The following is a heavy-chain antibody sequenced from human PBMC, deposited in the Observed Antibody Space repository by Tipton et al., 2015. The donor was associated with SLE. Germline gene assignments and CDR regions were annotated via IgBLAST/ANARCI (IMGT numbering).Heavy chain of an antibody. CDR2: ISYDGSNK. V-gene: IGHV3-30*04. D-gene: IGHD6-13*01. CDR1: GFTFSSYA. CDR3: ARDGFIVAAGPYYFDY. Sequence: SLRLSCAASGFTFSSYAMHWVRQAPGKGLEWVAVISYDGSNKYYADSVKGRFTISRDNSRNTLYLQMNSLRAEDTAVYYCARDGFIVAAGPYYFDYWGQGTLVTVSS. J-gene: IGHJ4*02.